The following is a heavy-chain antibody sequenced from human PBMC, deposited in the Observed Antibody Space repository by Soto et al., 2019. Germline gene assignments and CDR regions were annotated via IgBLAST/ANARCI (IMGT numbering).Heavy chain of an antibody. V-gene: IGHV3-7*01. CDR1: GFTFSSYW. D-gene: IGHD6-13*01. J-gene: IGHJ4*02. CDR3: ARSIAAAFSPYFDY. CDR2: IKQDGREK. Sequence: GESLKISCAASGFTFSSYWMSWVRQAPGKGLGGGGNIKQDGREKYYVDLVKGRFTISSDNAKNSLYLQMNSLRAEDSAVYYCARSIAAAFSPYFDYWGQGTLVTVSS.